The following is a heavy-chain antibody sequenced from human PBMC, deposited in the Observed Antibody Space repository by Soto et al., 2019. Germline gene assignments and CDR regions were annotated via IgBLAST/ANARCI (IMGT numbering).Heavy chain of an antibody. Sequence: EVQLVESGGGLVQPGGSLRLSCAASGFTFSSYSMNWVRQAPGKGLEWVSYISSSSSTIYYADSVKGRFTISRDNAKDSMDLQMNSLRDEDTAVDYCARDNWAVAGNGGYWGQGTLVTVSS. D-gene: IGHD6-19*01. CDR1: GFTFSSYS. CDR3: ARDNWAVAGNGGY. V-gene: IGHV3-48*02. CDR2: ISSSSSTI. J-gene: IGHJ4*02.